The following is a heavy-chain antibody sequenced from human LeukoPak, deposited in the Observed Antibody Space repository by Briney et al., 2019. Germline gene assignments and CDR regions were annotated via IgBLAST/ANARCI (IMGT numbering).Heavy chain of an antibody. Sequence: GGSLRLSCAASGFTFSSYWMSWVRQAPGKGLEWVANIKQDGSEKYYVDSVKGRFTISRDNAKNSLYLQMNSLRAEDTAVYCCARVGYDFWSGHPDAFDIWGQGTMVTVSS. CDR2: IKQDGSEK. D-gene: IGHD3-3*01. J-gene: IGHJ3*02. CDR3: ARVGYDFWSGHPDAFDI. V-gene: IGHV3-7*01. CDR1: GFTFSSYW.